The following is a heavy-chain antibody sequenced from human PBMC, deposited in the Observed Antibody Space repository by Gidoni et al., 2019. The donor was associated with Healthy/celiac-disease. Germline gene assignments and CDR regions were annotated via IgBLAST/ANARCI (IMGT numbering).Heavy chain of an antibody. CDR1: GFTFRSYW. CDR3: AREPTKDDYGDSNAFDI. Sequence: EVQLVESGGGLVQPGGSLSLSCAASGFTFRSYWMSWVRQAPGKGLEWVANIKQDGSEKYYVDSVKGRFTISRDNAKNSLYLQMNSLRAEDTAVYYCAREPTKDDYGDSNAFDIWGQGTMVTVSS. D-gene: IGHD4-17*01. CDR2: IKQDGSEK. V-gene: IGHV3-7*01. J-gene: IGHJ3*02.